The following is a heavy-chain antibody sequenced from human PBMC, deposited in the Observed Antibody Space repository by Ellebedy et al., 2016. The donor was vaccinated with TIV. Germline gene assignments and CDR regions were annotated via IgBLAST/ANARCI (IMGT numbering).Heavy chain of an antibody. CDR2: ISPDDFNI. Sequence: GESLKISCAASGFAFSYYSMTWVRQAPGKGLEWISYISPDDFNIRYAETVKGRFIISRDNAKTSLYLEMNNLKADDTAVYYCARACFGVACYFDHWGQGTLVTVSS. D-gene: IGHD3-3*01. J-gene: IGHJ4*02. V-gene: IGHV3-48*01. CDR1: GFAFSYYS. CDR3: ARACFGVACYFDH.